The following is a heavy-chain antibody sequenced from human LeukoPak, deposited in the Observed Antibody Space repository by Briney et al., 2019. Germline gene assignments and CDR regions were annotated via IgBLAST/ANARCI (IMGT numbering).Heavy chain of an antibody. CDR2: ISSSSSTI. Sequence: GGSLRLSCTASEFTFSSYSMNWVRQAPGKGLEWVSYISSSSSTIYYADSVKGRFTIYRDNSKNSLYLQMNSLRAEDTAVYYCARVLGGYCSSTSCHRDFDYWGQGTLVTVSS. D-gene: IGHD2-2*01. CDR3: ARVLGGYCSSTSCHRDFDY. J-gene: IGHJ4*02. V-gene: IGHV3-48*01. CDR1: EFTFSSYS.